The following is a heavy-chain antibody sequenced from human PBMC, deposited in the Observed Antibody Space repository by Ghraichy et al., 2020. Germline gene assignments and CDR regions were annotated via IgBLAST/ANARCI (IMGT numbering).Heavy chain of an antibody. CDR3: AADGGWELRFDY. CDR2: IVVGSGNT. J-gene: IGHJ4*02. V-gene: IGHV1-58*01. Sequence: SVKVSCKASGFTFTSSAVQWVRQARGQRLEWIGWIVVGSGNTNYAQKFQERVTITRDMSTSTAYMELSSLRSEDTAVYYCAADGGWELRFDYWGQGTLVTVSS. D-gene: IGHD2-15*01. CDR1: GFTFTSSA.